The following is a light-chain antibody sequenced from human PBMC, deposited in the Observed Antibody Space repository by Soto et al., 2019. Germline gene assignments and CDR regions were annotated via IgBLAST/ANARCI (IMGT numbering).Light chain of an antibody. J-gene: IGKJ5*01. CDR2: ATS. V-gene: IGKV1-39*01. Sequence: DIQMIQSPSSLSASVGDRVTITCRASQSISAYLNWYQQKPGKAPKLLIYATSSLQSGVPSRFSGSGSGTDFTLTINSLQPEDSATYYCQQSYSTPITFGQGTRLEIK. CDR1: QSISAY. CDR3: QQSYSTPIT.